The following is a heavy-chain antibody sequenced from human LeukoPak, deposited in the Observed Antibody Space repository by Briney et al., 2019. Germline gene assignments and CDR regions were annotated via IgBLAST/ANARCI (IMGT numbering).Heavy chain of an antibody. D-gene: IGHD3-10*01. Sequence: ASVKVSCKASGYTFTGYYMHWVRQAPGQGLEWMGRINPNSGGTNYAQKFQGRVTMTRDTSISTAYMELSRLRSDDTAVYYCARDLRGYYYYMDVWGKGTTVTASS. V-gene: IGHV1-2*06. CDR1: GYTFTGYY. J-gene: IGHJ6*03. CDR3: ARDLRGYYYYMDV. CDR2: INPNSGGT.